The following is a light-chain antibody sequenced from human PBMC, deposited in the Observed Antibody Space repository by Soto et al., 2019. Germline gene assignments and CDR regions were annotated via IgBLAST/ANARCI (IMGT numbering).Light chain of an antibody. J-gene: IGKJ2*01. V-gene: IGKV1-39*01. CDR1: QSISSC. CDR3: QQSYSTPPT. CDR2: AAS. Sequence: DIQMTQSPSSLSASVGDRVTITCRASQSISSCLNWYQQKPGKAPKLLIYAASSLQSGVPSRFSGSGSGTDFTLTISNLQPEDFATYYCQQSYSTPPTFGQGTKLEIK.